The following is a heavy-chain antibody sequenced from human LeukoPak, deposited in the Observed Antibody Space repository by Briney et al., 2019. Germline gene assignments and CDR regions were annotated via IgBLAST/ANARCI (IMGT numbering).Heavy chain of an antibody. CDR1: GFTFRDYY. V-gene: IGHV3-11*04. Sequence: GGSLTLSCAASGFTFRDYYMGWIRHAPGKGLEWVSYISSSGRRIYNAESVKGRFTISRDNAKNSLYLQMNGLRAEDTAVYFCARAFNDGFDIWGQGAMVTVSS. J-gene: IGHJ3*02. CDR3: ARAFNDGFDI. CDR2: ISSSGRRI.